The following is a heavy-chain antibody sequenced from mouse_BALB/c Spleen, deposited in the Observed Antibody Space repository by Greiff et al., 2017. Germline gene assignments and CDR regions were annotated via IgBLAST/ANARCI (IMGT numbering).Heavy chain of an antibody. J-gene: IGHJ2*01. CDR3: ARGDGYYNYYFDY. D-gene: IGHD2-3*01. CDR2: IWAGGST. V-gene: IGHV2-9*02. Sequence: QVQLKQSGPGLVAPSQSLSITCTVSGFSLTSYGVHWVRQPPGKGLEWLGVIWAGGSTNYNSALMSRLSISKDNSKSQVFLKMNSLQTDDTAMYYCARGDGYYNYYFDYWGQGTTLTVSS. CDR1: GFSLTSYG.